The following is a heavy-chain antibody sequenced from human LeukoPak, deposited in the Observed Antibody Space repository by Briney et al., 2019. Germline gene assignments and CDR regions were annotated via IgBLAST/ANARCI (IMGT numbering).Heavy chain of an antibody. J-gene: IGHJ6*02. Sequence: PGGSLRLSCAASGFTFSSDWMHWVRQAPGKGLEWVAVISYDGSNKYYADSVKGRFTISRDNSKNTLYLQMNSLRAEDTAVYYCAKEQYSSGWPGYYYYGMDVWGQGTTVTVSS. D-gene: IGHD6-19*01. CDR2: ISYDGSNK. V-gene: IGHV3-30*18. CDR1: GFTFSSDW. CDR3: AKEQYSSGWPGYYYYGMDV.